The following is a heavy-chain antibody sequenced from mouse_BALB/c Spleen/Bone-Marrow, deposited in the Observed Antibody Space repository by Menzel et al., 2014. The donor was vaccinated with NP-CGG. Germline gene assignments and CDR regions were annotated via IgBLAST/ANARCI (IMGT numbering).Heavy chain of an antibody. V-gene: IGHV5-6-3*01. CDR1: GFTFSSYG. D-gene: IGHD2-4*01. Sequence: DVKLVESGGGLVQPGGSLKISCAASGFTFSSYGMSWVRQTPDKRLDLVATINSNGGSTYYPDSVKGRFTISRDNAKNTLYLQMSSMKSEDTAMDYCARDNYYDYDGFAYWGQGTLVTVSA. J-gene: IGHJ3*01. CDR3: ARDNYYDYDGFAY. CDR2: INSNGGST.